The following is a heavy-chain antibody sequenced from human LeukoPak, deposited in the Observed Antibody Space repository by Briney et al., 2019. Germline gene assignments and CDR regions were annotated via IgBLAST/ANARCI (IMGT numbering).Heavy chain of an antibody. D-gene: IGHD4-23*01. CDR3: ARAGNPFYYYYMDV. CDR2: ISAYNGNT. CDR1: GYTFTGYY. Sequence: ASVKVSCKASGYTFTGYYMHWVRQAPGQGLEWMGWISAYNGNTNYERKFQGRVTMTTDTSTSTAYMELRSLRSDDRAVYYCARAGNPFYYYYMDVWGKGTTVTVSS. V-gene: IGHV1-18*04. J-gene: IGHJ6*03.